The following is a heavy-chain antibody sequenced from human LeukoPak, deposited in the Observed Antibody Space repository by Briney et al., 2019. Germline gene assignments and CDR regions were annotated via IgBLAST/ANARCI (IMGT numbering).Heavy chain of an antibody. CDR2: IYYSGST. D-gene: IGHD3-16*02. V-gene: IGHV4-39*01. J-gene: IGHJ4*02. CDR3: ARQATGEGELSDY. CDR1: GGSISSSSYY. Sequence: SETLSVTCTVSGGSISSSSYYWGWIRQPPGKGLEWIGSIYYSGSTYYNPSLKSRVTISVDTSKNQFSLKLSSVTAADTAVYYCARQATGEGELSDYWGQGTLVTVSS.